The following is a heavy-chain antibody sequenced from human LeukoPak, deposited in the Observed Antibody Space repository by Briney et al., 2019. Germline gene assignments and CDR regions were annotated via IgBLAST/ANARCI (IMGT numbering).Heavy chain of an antibody. J-gene: IGHJ4*02. CDR3: ARDRTRTGYSSGWYHDY. Sequence: ATVKVSCKASGYTFTGYYMHWVRQAPGQGLEWMGWINPNSGGTNYAQKFQGRVTMTRDTSISTAYMELSRLRSDDTAVYYCARDRTRTGYSSGWYHDYWGQGTLVTVSS. CDR2: INPNSGGT. D-gene: IGHD6-19*01. CDR1: GYTFTGYY. V-gene: IGHV1-2*02.